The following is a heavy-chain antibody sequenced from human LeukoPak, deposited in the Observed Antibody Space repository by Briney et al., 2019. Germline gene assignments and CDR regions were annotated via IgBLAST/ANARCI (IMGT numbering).Heavy chain of an antibody. CDR1: GGSISSGGYY. Sequence: SETLSLTCTVSGGSISSGGYYWSWIRQPPGKGLEWIGEINHSGSTNYNPFLKSRVTISVDTSKNQFSLKLSSVTAADTAVYYCARQDGQWLVPFDYWGQGTLVIVSS. CDR3: ARQDGQWLVPFDY. D-gene: IGHD6-19*01. CDR2: INHSGST. V-gene: IGHV4-39*01. J-gene: IGHJ4*02.